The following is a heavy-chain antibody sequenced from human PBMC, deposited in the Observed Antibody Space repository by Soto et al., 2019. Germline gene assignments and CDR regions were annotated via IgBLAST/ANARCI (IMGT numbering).Heavy chain of an antibody. CDR2: ISYDGSNE. CDR3: AKSLAVAAGWFDP. V-gene: IGHV3-30*18. Sequence: PGWSLRLACAASGFTFNTYGMHWVRQAPGKGLEWVAFISYDGSNEYYADSVKGRFTISGDNSKNTVFLQMNSLRGEDTAVYYCAKSLAVAAGWFDPWGQGALVTVSS. J-gene: IGHJ5*02. D-gene: IGHD6-19*01. CDR1: GFTFNTYG.